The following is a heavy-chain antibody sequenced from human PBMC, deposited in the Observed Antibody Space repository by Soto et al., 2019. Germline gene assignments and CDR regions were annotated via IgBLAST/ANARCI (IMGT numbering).Heavy chain of an antibody. CDR2: IIHGGTT. D-gene: IGHD3-16*01. CDR1: GGSFSGYY. CDR3: ARAWGGVPDY. J-gene: IGHJ4*02. Sequence: QVQLQQWGAGLLKPSETLSLTCAVYGGSFSGYYWSWIRQPPGKGLEWSGDIIHGGTTNYNPSLKSRVTISVDTSKNQFSLKLTSVTAADTAVYYCARAWGGVPDYWGQGTLVTVSS. V-gene: IGHV4-34*12.